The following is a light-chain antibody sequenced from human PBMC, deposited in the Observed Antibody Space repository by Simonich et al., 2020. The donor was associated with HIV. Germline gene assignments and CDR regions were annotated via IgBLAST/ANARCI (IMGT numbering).Light chain of an antibody. CDR1: QGISNS. CDR3: QQYKSFWT. Sequence: DIQMTQSPSSLSASVGDRVTITCRASQGISNSLAWYQQKPGKAPKLLIYKASSLESGVPSRFSGSGSGTEFTLTISSLQPDDFATYYCQQYKSFWTFGQGTKVEIK. J-gene: IGKJ1*01. V-gene: IGKV1-5*03. CDR2: KAS.